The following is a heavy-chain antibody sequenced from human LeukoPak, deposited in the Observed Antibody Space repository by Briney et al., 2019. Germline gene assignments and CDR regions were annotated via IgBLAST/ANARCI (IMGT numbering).Heavy chain of an antibody. CDR1: GYTFTSYD. CDR2: MNPNSGNT. D-gene: IGHD6-13*01. J-gene: IGHJ5*02. Sequence: ASVKVSCKASGYTFTSYDINWVRQATGQGLEWMGWMNPNSGNTGYAQKFQGRVTITRNTSISTAYMELSSLRSEDTAVYYCAREGGDSSRYWPTIQPHGTWFDPWGQGTLVTVSS. CDR3: AREGGDSSRYWPTIQPHGTWFDP. V-gene: IGHV1-8*03.